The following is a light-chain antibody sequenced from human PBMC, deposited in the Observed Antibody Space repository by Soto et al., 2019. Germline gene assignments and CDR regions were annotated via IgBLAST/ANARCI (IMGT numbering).Light chain of an antibody. CDR2: DAS. J-gene: IGKJ2*01. CDR3: QQRSNWPPMYT. CDR1: QSVSSY. Sequence: EIVLTQSPATLSLSPGERATLSCRASQSVSSYLAWYQQKPGQAPRLLIYDASNRATGIPARFSGSGSETDFTLTISSLEPEDCAVYYCQQRSNWPPMYTFGQGTKREIK. V-gene: IGKV3-11*01.